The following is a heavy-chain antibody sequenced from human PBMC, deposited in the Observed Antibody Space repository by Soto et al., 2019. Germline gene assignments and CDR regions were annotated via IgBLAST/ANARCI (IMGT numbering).Heavy chain of an antibody. Sequence: QITLKESGPTLVKPTQTLTLTCTFSGFSLSTSGVGVGWIRQPPGKALEWLALIYWDDDKRYSPSLKSRLTIXKVXSKNQVVRTKTNMDPVDTATYYCAHRRGGSYYLDSWGQGTLVTVSS. CDR2: IYWDDDK. CDR3: AHRRGGSYYLDS. J-gene: IGHJ4*02. CDR1: GFSLSTSGVG. V-gene: IGHV2-5*02. D-gene: IGHD1-26*01.